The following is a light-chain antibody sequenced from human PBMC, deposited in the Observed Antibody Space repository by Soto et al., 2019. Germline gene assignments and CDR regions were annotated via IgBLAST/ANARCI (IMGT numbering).Light chain of an antibody. J-gene: IGKJ2*01. CDR3: QQHYNAPFT. V-gene: IGKV1-39*01. CDR2: APS. CDR1: QSIDTF. Sequence: DIQLTQSPSSLSASVGDRVSITCRASQSIDTFLIWYQQTPGKTPKVLMYAPSSLQTGVPSRFSGSGSGTDFTLTISGLEPEDFATYYCQQHYNAPFTFGQGTKLDIK.